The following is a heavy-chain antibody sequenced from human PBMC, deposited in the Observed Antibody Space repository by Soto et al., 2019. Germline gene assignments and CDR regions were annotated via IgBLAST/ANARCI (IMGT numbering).Heavy chain of an antibody. CDR3: ARQIYDSDTGPNFQYYFDS. V-gene: IGHV5-10-1*01. CDR2: IDPIDSQT. CDR1: GYSFAGYW. D-gene: IGHD3-22*01. Sequence: PGESLNISCKGSGYSFAGYWITWVRQKPGKGLEWMGRIDPIDSQTYYSPSFRGHVTISATKSITTVFLQWSSLRASDTAMYYCARQIYDSDTGPNFQYYFDSWGQGTPVTVSS. J-gene: IGHJ4*02.